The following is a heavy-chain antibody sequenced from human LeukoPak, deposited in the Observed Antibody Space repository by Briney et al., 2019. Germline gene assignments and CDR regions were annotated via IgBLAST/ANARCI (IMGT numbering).Heavy chain of an antibody. CDR2: ISSSSSTI. J-gene: IGHJ4*02. V-gene: IGHV3-48*04. D-gene: IGHD3-3*01. CDR3: ARGHTILAY. Sequence: PGGSLRLSCAASGFTFSSYSMNWVRQAPGKGLEWVSYISSSSSTIYYADSVKGRFTISRDNAKNSLYLQMNSLRAEDTAVYYCARGHTILAYWGQGTLVTVSS. CDR1: GFTFSSYS.